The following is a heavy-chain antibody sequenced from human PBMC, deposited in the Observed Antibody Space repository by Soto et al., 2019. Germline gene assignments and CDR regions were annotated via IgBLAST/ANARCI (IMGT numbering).Heavy chain of an antibody. Sequence: SETLSLTCTVSGGSIIGYYWSWIRQPPGKGLEWIGYIFHSGATDYNPSLKSRVTISVDTFKNQFSLTLSSVTAADTAVYYCARRVSTISSYYYYYMDVWGKGTTVTVSS. V-gene: IGHV4-59*08. CDR2: IFHSGAT. D-gene: IGHD2-2*01. CDR3: ARRVSTISSYYYYYMDV. J-gene: IGHJ6*03. CDR1: GGSIIGYY.